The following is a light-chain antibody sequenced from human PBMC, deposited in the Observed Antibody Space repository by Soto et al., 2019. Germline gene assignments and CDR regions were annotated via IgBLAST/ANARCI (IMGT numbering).Light chain of an antibody. V-gene: IGKV3D-20*02. CDR3: QQRRNWPPIT. Sequence: EIVLTQSPGTLSLSPGERATLSCRASQSVSSRDFAWYQQKPGQAPSLLIYATSSRAAGIPARFSGSGSGTDFTLTISSLEPEDFAVYYCQQRRNWPPITFGQGTQLDIK. CDR1: QSVSSRD. J-gene: IGKJ5*01. CDR2: ATS.